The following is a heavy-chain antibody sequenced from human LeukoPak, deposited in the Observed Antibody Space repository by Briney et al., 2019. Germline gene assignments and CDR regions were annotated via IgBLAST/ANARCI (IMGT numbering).Heavy chain of an antibody. D-gene: IGHD5-24*01. CDR3: ARRRDGYNFPDY. V-gene: IGHV5-51*01. Sequence: GESLKISCKGSGYNFTTYWIGWVRQMPGKGLEWMGMIYPGDSDTRYTPSFQGQVTISADKSINTAYLQWNSLKASDTAMYYCARRRDGYNFPDYWGQGTLVTVSS. J-gene: IGHJ4*02. CDR2: IYPGDSDT. CDR1: GYNFTTYW.